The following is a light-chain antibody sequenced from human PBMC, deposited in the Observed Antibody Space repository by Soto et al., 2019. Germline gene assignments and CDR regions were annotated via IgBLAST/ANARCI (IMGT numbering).Light chain of an antibody. J-gene: IGKJ4*01. CDR2: GAS. CDR1: QRISGY. Sequence: EIVLTQSPATLSLSPGERATLSCRASQRISGYLAWYQQKPGQAPRLLIYGASSRVTGIPDRFSGSGSGTDFTLTISRLEPEDFAVYYCQQYTSSPTFGGGTKVDIK. V-gene: IGKV3-20*01. CDR3: QQYTSSPT.